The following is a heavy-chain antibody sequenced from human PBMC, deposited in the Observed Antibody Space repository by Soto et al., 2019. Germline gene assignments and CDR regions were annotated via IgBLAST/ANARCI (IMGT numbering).Heavy chain of an antibody. CDR3: ARLIGNSWLDS. CDR1: GEGVSSNSAT. V-gene: IGHV6-1*01. J-gene: IGHJ5*01. D-gene: IGHD2-8*01. CDR2: TYYRSKWYN. Sequence: QTLSLTCAISGEGVSSNSATGDWIRQSPSRGLEWLGRTYYRSKWYNDYAVSVKGRITINPDTSNNQLSLQLNSVTPDDTAVYYCARLIGNSWLDSWGQGTLVTVSS.